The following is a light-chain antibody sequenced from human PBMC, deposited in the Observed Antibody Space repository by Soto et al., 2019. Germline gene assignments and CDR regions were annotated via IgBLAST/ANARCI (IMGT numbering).Light chain of an antibody. V-gene: IGKV3-15*01. Sequence: EIVMTQSPATLSVSPGERATLSCRASQSVSTSLAGYQQKPGQAPRLLIYGASTRATGIPARFSGSGSGTEFTLTISSLQSEDFAVYYCQQYNNWPPWTFGQGTKVDIK. CDR1: QSVSTS. CDR3: QQYNNWPPWT. J-gene: IGKJ1*01. CDR2: GAS.